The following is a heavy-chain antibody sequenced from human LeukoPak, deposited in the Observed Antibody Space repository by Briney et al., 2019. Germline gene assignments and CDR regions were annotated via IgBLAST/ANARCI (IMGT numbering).Heavy chain of an antibody. CDR2: IYYGGST. CDR1: GFTFSSYG. D-gene: IGHD1-20*01. J-gene: IGHJ4*02. V-gene: IGHV4-39*07. CDR3: ARVMYNWNYVDY. Sequence: GSLRLSCAASGFTFSSYGMSWIRQPPGKGLEWIGSIYYGGSTYYNPSLKSRVTISIDTSKNQFSLKLSSVTAADTAVYCCARVMYNWNYVDYWGQGTLVTVSS.